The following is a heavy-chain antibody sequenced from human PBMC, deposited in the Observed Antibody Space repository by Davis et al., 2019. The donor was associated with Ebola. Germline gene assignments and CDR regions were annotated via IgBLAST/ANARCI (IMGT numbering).Heavy chain of an antibody. CDR2: MNPNSGNT. CDR3: ARGRHYDSSGYYSGMDV. Sequence: AASVKVSCKASGYTFTSYDINWVRQATGQGLEWMGWMNPNSGNTGYAQKFQGRVTMTRNTSISTAYMELSSLRSEDTAVYYCARGRHYDSSGYYSGMDVWGKGTTVTVSS. J-gene: IGHJ6*04. CDR1: GYTFTSYD. D-gene: IGHD3-22*01. V-gene: IGHV1-8*01.